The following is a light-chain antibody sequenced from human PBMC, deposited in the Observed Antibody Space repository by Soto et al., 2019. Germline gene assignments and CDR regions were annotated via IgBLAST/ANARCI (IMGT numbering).Light chain of an antibody. CDR3: SSYTITSSPV. V-gene: IGLV2-14*01. CDR1: SSDVGGYNY. Sequence: QSALTQPASVSGSPGQSITISCTGTSSDVGGYNYVSWYQQHPGKAPKLMIYEVSNRPSGVPDRFSGSKSGNTASLTISGLQADDEADYYCSSYTITSSPVFGPGTQLTVL. J-gene: IGLJ1*01. CDR2: EVS.